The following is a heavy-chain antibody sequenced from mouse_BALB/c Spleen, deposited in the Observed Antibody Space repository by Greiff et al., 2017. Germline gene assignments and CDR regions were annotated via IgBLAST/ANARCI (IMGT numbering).Heavy chain of an antibody. V-gene: IGHV1-82*01. CDR1: GYAFSSSW. CDR3: ARYVYYAMDY. J-gene: IGHJ4*01. Sequence: QVQLQQSGPELVKPGASVKISCKASGYAFSSSWMNWVKQRPGQGLEWIGRIYPGDGDTNYNGKFKGKATLTADKSSSTAYMQLSSLTSVDSAVYFCARYVYYAMDYWGQGTSVTVSS. CDR2: IYPGDGDT.